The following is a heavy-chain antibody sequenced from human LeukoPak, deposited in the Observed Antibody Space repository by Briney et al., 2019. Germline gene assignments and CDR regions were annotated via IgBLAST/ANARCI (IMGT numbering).Heavy chain of an antibody. J-gene: IGHJ4*02. CDR3: ARDLGRDRYFDS. CDR2: IIGPNDTI. CDR1: GFTFSPYP. Sequence: GGSLRLPCASSGFTFSPYPTNWLRQAPGKGRDGVSYIIGPNDTIPYAASVKGRLTISRDNDKNSLYLQMNSMGAAETAVYYCARDLGRDRYFDSWGQGTLVTVSS. D-gene: IGHD5-24*01. V-gene: IGHV3-48*04.